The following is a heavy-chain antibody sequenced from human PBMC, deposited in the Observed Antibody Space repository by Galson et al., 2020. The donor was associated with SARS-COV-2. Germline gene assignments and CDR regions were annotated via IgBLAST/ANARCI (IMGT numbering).Heavy chain of an antibody. D-gene: IGHD3-16*02. J-gene: IGHJ3*02. Sequence: GGSLRLSCAASGFTFSSYAMSWVRQAPGKGLEWVSAISGSGGSTYYADSVKGRFTISRDNSKNTLYLQMNSLRAEDTAVYYCAKDLDDYVWGSYRYQPGAFDIWGQGTMVTVSS. CDR2: ISGSGGST. V-gene: IGHV3-23*01. CDR3: AKDLDDYVWGSYRYQPGAFDI. CDR1: GFTFSSYA.